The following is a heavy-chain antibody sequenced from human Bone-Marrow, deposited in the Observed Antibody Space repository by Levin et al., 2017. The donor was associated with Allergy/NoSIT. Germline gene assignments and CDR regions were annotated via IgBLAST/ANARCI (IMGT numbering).Heavy chain of an antibody. Sequence: SQTLSLTCSVSGGSFRSGDYYWSWIRQPPGKGLEWIGYISHIGTTYYNPSLKSRLAMSVDTSKNQFSLNLYSVTAADTAVHYCASVPSPLRCSSTVCYEFDYWGQGTLVTVSS. D-gene: IGHD2-2*01. CDR1: GGSFRSGDYY. CDR2: ISHIGTT. CDR3: ASVPSPLRCSSTVCYEFDY. V-gene: IGHV4-30-4*01. J-gene: IGHJ4*02.